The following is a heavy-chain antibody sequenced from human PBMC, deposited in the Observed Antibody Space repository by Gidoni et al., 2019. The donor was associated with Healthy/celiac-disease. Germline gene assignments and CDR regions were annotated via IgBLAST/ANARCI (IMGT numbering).Heavy chain of an antibody. CDR3: ARDYSSSSRRVDY. J-gene: IGHJ4*02. D-gene: IGHD6-6*01. CDR2: INHRGRT. V-gene: IGHV4-34*01. CDR1: GGSFSGYY. Sequence: QVQLQQWGAGLLTPSETLSLTCAVYGGSFSGYYWSWIRQPPGKGLEWIGEINHRGRTNYNPSLKSRVTISVDTSKNQFSLKLSSVAAADTAVYYCARDYSSSSRRVDYWGQGTLVTVSS.